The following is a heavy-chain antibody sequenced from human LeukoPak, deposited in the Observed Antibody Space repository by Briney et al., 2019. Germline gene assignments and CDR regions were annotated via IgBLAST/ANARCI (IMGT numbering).Heavy chain of an antibody. CDR2: INRSGKT. Sequence: PSESLSLSCAASGETLNTYYWSWIRQPPGKGLEWMGTINRSGKTNYNPSLKSRVTMSVDASKNQFPRKLSSVTAADTAVYYCARASFYDSVTCHNLAWFAPWGQGTLVTVSS. CDR3: ARASFYDSVTCHNLAWFAP. J-gene: IGHJ5*02. CDR1: GETLNTYY. D-gene: IGHD3-22*01. V-gene: IGHV4-34*01.